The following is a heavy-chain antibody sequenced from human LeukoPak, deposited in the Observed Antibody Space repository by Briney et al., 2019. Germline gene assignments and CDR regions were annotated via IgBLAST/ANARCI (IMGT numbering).Heavy chain of an antibody. V-gene: IGHV4-34*01. Sequence: SETLSLTCAVYGGSFSGYYWSWIRQPPGKGLEWIGEINHSGSTYYNPSLKSRVTISVDRSKNQFSLKLSSVTAADTAAYYCARSSYDSSGYWSDYWGQGTLVTVSS. CDR2: INHSGST. D-gene: IGHD3-22*01. J-gene: IGHJ4*02. CDR1: GGSFSGYY. CDR3: ARSSYDSSGYWSDY.